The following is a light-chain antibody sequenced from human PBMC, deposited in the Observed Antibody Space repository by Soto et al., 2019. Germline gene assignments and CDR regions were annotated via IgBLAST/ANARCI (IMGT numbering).Light chain of an antibody. CDR3: HQTDSIPET. V-gene: IGKV1-39*01. J-gene: IGKJ1*01. Sequence: DIQMTQSPSSLCASVGDTVTITCRASQSISLFLNWYQQKPGKAPKLLIYAASSLQSGVPSRFTGNGSGTDFTLTISSLQPEDFATYYCHQTDSIPETFGQGTKVEIK. CDR2: AAS. CDR1: QSISLF.